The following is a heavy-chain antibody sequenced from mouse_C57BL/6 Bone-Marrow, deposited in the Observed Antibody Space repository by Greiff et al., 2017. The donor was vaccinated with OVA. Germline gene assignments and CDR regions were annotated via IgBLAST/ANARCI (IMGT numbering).Heavy chain of an antibody. J-gene: IGHJ1*03. V-gene: IGHV1-81*01. Sequence: QVQLQQSGAELARPGASVKLSCKASGYTFTSYGISWVKQRTGQGLEWIGEIYPRSGNTYYNEKFKGKATLTVDKSSSTAYMRLPSLTSEDSAVYFCASYDYDWYFDVWGTGTTVTVSS. CDR1: GYTFTSYG. CDR2: IYPRSGNT. CDR3: ASYDYDWYFDV. D-gene: IGHD2-4*01.